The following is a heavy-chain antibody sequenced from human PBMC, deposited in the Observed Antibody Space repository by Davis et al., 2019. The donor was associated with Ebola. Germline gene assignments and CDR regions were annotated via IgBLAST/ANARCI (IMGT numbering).Heavy chain of an antibody. CDR3: AREQLGPDY. J-gene: IGHJ4*02. Sequence: ASVKVSCKTSGYTFTTYTLTWMRQAPGQGLEWMGWINSYNGDTSYSQKFQGRVTMTADTSTNTAYKELRGLTSGDTAFYFCAREQLGPDYWGQGTLVTVSS. D-gene: IGHD1-1*01. CDR2: INSYNGDT. V-gene: IGHV1-18*04. CDR1: GYTFTTYT.